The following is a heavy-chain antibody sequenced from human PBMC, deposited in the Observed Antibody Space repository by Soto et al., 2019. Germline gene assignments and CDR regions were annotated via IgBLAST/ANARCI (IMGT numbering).Heavy chain of an antibody. V-gene: IGHV1-18*01. CDR1: GYTFTSYG. CDR2: ISAYNGNT. Sequence: QVQLVQSGAEVKKPGASVKVSCKASGYTFTSYGISWVRQAPGQGLEWMGWISAYNGNTNYAQKLQGRVTMTTDTSTSTAYMELRSLRSDDTAVYYCARDVGYCGGGSCHRDAFDIWGQGTMVTVSS. D-gene: IGHD2-15*01. CDR3: ARDVGYCGGGSCHRDAFDI. J-gene: IGHJ3*02.